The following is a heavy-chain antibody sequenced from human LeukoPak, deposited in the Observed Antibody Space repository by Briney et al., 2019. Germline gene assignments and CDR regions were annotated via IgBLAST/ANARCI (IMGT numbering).Heavy chain of an antibody. J-gene: IGHJ4*02. CDR3: AKDEAWRPAAD. CDR2: IWYDGSNK. V-gene: IGHV3-33*06. CDR1: GFTFSSYG. Sequence: GGSLRLSCAASGFTFSSYGMHWVRQAPGKGLEWVAVIWYDGSNKYYADSVKGRFIISRDNSKNTLYLQMNSLRAEDTAIYFCAKDEAWRPAADWGQGTLVTVSS. D-gene: IGHD2-2*01.